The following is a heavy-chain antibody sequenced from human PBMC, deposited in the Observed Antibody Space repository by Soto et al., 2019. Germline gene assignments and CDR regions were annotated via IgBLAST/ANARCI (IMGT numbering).Heavy chain of an antibody. CDR3: ARDYTSGY. V-gene: IGHV3-21*01. Sequence: GASLRLSCPASVLTLSPYGIYWVRQAPGKGLEWVSSISSSSSYIYYADSVKGRFTISRDNAKNSLYLQMNSLRAEDTAVYYCARDYTSGYWGQGPLVTVSS. CDR1: VLTLSPYG. J-gene: IGHJ4*02. CDR2: ISSSSSYI. D-gene: IGHD6-19*01.